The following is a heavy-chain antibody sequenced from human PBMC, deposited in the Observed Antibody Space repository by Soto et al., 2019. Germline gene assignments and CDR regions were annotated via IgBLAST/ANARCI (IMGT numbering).Heavy chain of an antibody. CDR1: GGSISSYY. V-gene: IGHV4-59*01. CDR3: ARGNYYDFDY. J-gene: IGHJ4*02. Sequence: SETLSLTCTVSGGSISSYYWSWIRQPPGKGLEWIGYIYYSGSTNYNPSLKSRVTISVDTSKNQFSLKLSSVTAADTAVHYCARGNYYDFDYWSQGTLVTVSS. CDR2: IYYSGST. D-gene: IGHD3-22*01.